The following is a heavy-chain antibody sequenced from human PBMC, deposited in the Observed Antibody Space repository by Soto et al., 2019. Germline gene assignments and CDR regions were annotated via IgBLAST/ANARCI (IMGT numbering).Heavy chain of an antibody. V-gene: IGHV1-2*02. Sequence: SVKVSCNGSVYTFTCYYMHLVRQAPGQGLEWMGWINPNSGGTNYAQKFQGRVTMTRDTSISTAYMELSRLRSDDTAVYYCAREYCSGGSCYLAGFDPWGQGTLVTVSS. J-gene: IGHJ5*02. CDR2: INPNSGGT. CDR3: AREYCSGGSCYLAGFDP. D-gene: IGHD2-15*01. CDR1: VYTFTCYY.